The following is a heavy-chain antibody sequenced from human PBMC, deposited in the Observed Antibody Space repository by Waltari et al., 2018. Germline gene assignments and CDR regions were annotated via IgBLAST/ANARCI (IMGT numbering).Heavy chain of an antibody. D-gene: IGHD3-9*01. CDR3: ARDLGGFNHFDWFLSI. CDR1: GGSISSGSYY. J-gene: IGHJ3*02. V-gene: IGHV4-61*09. CDR2: IYTSGST. Sequence: QVQLQESGPGLVKPSQTLSLTCTVSGGSISSGSYYWSWIRQPAGKGLEWIGYIYTSGSTNYNPSLKSRVTISVDTSKNQFSLKLSSVTAADTAVYYCARDLGGFNHFDWFLSIWGPGTMVIVSS.